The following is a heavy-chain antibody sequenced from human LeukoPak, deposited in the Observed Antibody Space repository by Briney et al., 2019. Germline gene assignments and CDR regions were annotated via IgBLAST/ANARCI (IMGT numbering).Heavy chain of an antibody. Sequence: TLSLTCTVSGGSISSGSYYWSWIRQPAGKGLEWIGRIYTSGSTNYNPSLKSRVTISVDKSKNQLSLKLTSFTAADTAVYYCATAIVGRYYFDYWGQGTLVTVSS. CDR1: GGSISSGSYY. CDR2: IYTSGST. J-gene: IGHJ4*02. V-gene: IGHV4-61*02. CDR3: ATAIVGRYYFDY. D-gene: IGHD1-26*01.